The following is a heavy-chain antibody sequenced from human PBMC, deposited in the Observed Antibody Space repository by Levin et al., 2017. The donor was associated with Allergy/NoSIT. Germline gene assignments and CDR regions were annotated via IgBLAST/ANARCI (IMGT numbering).Heavy chain of an antibody. CDR3: ARGGCSSTSCLDN. J-gene: IGHJ4*02. D-gene: IGHD2-2*01. CDR2: INSDGSDT. Sequence: GGSLRLSCVASGSTFSSKWMHWVRQAPGKGLVWVAHINSDGSDTNYADSVKGRFTISRDNAKNTLYLQMNSLTVEDTAVFYCARGGCSSTSCLDNWGQGTLVTVSS. CDR1: GSTFSSKW. V-gene: IGHV3-74*01.